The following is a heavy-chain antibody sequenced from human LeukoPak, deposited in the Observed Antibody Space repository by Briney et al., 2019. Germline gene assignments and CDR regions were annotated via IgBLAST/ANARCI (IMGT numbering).Heavy chain of an antibody. Sequence: PGGSLRLSCAASGFTFSDYYMSWIRQAPGKGLEWVSYISPSSITISYADSVKGRFTISRDNAKNSLFLQMNSLGAEDTAVYYCARRGIEYYYGSGSYSHALDIWGQGTMVTVSS. CDR3: ARRGIEYYYGSGSYSHALDI. J-gene: IGHJ3*02. D-gene: IGHD3-10*01. CDR1: GFTFSDYY. CDR2: ISPSSITI. V-gene: IGHV3-11*04.